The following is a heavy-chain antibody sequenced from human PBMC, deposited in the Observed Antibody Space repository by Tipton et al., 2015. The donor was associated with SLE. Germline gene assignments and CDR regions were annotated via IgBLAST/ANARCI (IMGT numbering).Heavy chain of an antibody. CDR2: ISGDGSST. V-gene: IGHV3-74*01. Sequence: SLRLSCAASGFSFSSYWMHWVRQAPGKGLVWVSRISGDGSSTSYADFVKGRFTTSRDNAKNRLYLQMNGLRDEDTSLYYCARKKDWASPFEWWGEGTLVTVSS. CDR3: ARKKDWASPFEW. CDR1: GFSFSSYW. J-gene: IGHJ4*02. D-gene: IGHD3-16*01.